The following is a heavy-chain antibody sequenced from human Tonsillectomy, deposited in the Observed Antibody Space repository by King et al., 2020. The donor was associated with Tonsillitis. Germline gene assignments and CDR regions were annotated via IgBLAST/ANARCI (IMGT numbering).Heavy chain of an antibody. CDR3: ARVHYYVVSYSFPAGSFDV. D-gene: IGHD3-10*02. V-gene: IGHV1-2*02. Sequence: QLVQSGAEVKKPGASVKVSCRASGYTFTGYYIHWLRQDPGQRLEWMGWKRPNTGCTKYAQNFQGRVTMTRDKSVSTAYMELSRLKFDDTAIYYCARVHYYVVSYSFPAGSFDVWGQGTMVAVSS. CDR2: KRPNTGCT. J-gene: IGHJ3*01. CDR1: GYTFTGYY.